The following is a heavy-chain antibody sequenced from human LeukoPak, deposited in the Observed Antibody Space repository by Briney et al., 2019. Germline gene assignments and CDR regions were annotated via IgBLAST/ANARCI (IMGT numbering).Heavy chain of an antibody. CDR2: IYYSGST. D-gene: IGHD3-22*01. Sequence: SSETLSLTCTVSGGSISSGGYYWTWLRQHPGKGLEWIGYIYYSGSTYYNPSLRSRVAISLDTSKSQFSLKLSSVTAADTAVYYCARDLGPYHYYDSSGYYYAFDIWGQGTMVTVSS. CDR1: GGSISSGGYY. J-gene: IGHJ3*02. V-gene: IGHV4-31*03. CDR3: ARDLGPYHYYDSSGYYYAFDI.